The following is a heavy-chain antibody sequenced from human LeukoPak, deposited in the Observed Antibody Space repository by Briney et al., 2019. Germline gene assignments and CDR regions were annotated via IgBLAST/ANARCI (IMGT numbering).Heavy chain of an antibody. CDR1: GFTFSSYA. CDR2: IRQDGSEK. V-gene: IGHV3-7*01. D-gene: IGHD2/OR15-2a*01. J-gene: IGHJ4*02. CDR3: AREEYYFDY. Sequence: GGSLRLSCAASGFTFSSYAMSWVRQAPGKGLEWVANIRQDGSEKYYVDSVKGRFTISRDNAKNSLYLQMNSLRAEDTAVYYCAREEYYFDYWGQGTLVTVSS.